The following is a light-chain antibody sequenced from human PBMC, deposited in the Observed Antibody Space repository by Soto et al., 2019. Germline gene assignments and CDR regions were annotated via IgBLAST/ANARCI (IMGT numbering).Light chain of an antibody. Sequence: ENVLTQSPATLSLSPGERATLSCRASQSVSNNYLAWYQQKPGQAPRLLIYGASNRATGIPDRFSGSGSGTDFTLTISRLEPEDFAVYYCQQYGSSGTFGQGAKADI. V-gene: IGKV3-20*01. CDR2: GAS. CDR3: QQYGSSGT. J-gene: IGKJ1*01. CDR1: QSVSNNY.